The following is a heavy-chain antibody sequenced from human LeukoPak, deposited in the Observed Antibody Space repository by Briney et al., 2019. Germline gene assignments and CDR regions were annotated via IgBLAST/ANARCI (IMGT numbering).Heavy chain of an antibody. Sequence: PSEPLYLPFTGSGVSVSRFYWICLRQPPGKGLEWIGYIYYSGGTNYNPSLKSRVTISVDTSKNQLSLTLSSVTAADTAVYYSARRFNIYGAFFFHSFGQGTLVTVSS. CDR2: IYYSGGT. D-gene: IGHD5-18*01. J-gene: IGHJ4*02. V-gene: IGHV4-59*08. CDR3: ARRFNIYGAFFFHS. CDR1: GVSVSRFY.